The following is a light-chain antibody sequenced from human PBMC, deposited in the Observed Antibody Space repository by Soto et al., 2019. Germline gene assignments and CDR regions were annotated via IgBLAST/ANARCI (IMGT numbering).Light chain of an antibody. V-gene: IGLV2-14*01. CDR2: EVS. Sequence: QSALTQPASVSGSPGQSITISCTGTSSDVGGYSHVSWYQQHPGKTPKLMIYEVSNRPSGVSHRFSGSKSGNTASLTVSGLQAEDEADYYCSSYAGSSNVFGTGTKLTVL. J-gene: IGLJ1*01. CDR3: SSYAGSSNV. CDR1: SSDVGGYSH.